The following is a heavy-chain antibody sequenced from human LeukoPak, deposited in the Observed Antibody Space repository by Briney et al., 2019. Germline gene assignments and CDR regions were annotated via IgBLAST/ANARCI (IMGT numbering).Heavy chain of an antibody. Sequence: PWGSLRLSCAASGFTFSDYYMSWIRQAPGKGLEWVSYISDSSGYTKDADSVKGRFTISRDNAKKSLYLQMNSLRAEDTAVYYCARDRVGGSYVFDIWGQGKMVTVSS. CDR1: GFTFSDYY. J-gene: IGHJ3*02. V-gene: IGHV3-11*06. D-gene: IGHD1-26*01. CDR3: ARDRVGGSYVFDI. CDR2: ISDSSGYT.